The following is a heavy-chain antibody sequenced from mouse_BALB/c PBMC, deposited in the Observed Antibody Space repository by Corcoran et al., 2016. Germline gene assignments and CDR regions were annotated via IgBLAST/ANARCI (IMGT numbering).Heavy chain of an antibody. D-gene: IGHD4-1*01. Sequence: EVQLQQSGAELVKPGASVKLSCTASGFNIKDTYMHWVKQRPEQGLEWIGRIDPANGNTKYDPKFQGKATITADTSSNTAYLQLSSLTSEDTAVYYFARSWDGDYWGQGTTLTVSS. CDR2: IDPANGNT. CDR3: ARSWDGDY. CDR1: GFNIKDTY. J-gene: IGHJ2*01. V-gene: IGHV14-3*02.